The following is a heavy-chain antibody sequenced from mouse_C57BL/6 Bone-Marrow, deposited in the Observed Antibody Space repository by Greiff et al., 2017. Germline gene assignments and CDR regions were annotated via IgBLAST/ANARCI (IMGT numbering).Heavy chain of an antibody. CDR2: IDPENGDT. CDR1: GFNIKDDY. J-gene: IGHJ2*01. CDR3: TTITTVVAFDY. D-gene: IGHD1-1*01. Sequence: VQLQQSGAELVRPGASVKLSCTASGFNIKDDYMHWVQQRPEQGLEWLGWIDPENGDTEYASKSQGKATITADTSSNTAYLQLSSLTSEDTAVYYCTTITTVVAFDYWGQGTTLTVSS. V-gene: IGHV14-4*01.